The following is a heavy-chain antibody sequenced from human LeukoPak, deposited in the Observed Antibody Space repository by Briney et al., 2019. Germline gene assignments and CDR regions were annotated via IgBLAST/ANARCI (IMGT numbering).Heavy chain of an antibody. Sequence: GGSLRLSCAASGFTFSSYGMHWVRQAPGRGLEWVAFIRYDGSNKYYADSVKGRFTISRDNSKNTLYLQMNSLRAEDTAVYYCAKGYCSSTSCYTALGDYWGQGTLATVSS. V-gene: IGHV3-30*02. D-gene: IGHD2-2*02. CDR2: IRYDGSNK. CDR3: AKGYCSSTSCYTALGDY. J-gene: IGHJ4*02. CDR1: GFTFSSYG.